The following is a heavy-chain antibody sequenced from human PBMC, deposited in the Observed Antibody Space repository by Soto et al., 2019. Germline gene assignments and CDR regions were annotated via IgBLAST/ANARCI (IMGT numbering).Heavy chain of an antibody. CDR2: IIPIFGTA. Sequence: SVKVSCKASGGTFSSYAISWVRQAPGQGLEWMGGIIPIFGTANYAQKFQGRVTITADESTSTAYMELSSLRSEDTAVYYCAREISSSTALDYWGQGTLVTVSS. CDR3: AREISSSTALDY. CDR1: GGTFSSYA. J-gene: IGHJ4*02. D-gene: IGHD6-6*01. V-gene: IGHV1-69*13.